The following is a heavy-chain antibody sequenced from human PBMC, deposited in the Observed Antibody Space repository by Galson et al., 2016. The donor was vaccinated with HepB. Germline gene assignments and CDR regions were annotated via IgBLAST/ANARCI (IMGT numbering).Heavy chain of an antibody. Sequence: SLRLSCAASGFTFSHYAMHWIRQAPGKGLEWVAVLSYDGINKYYADSVQGRFTISRDLSNTLYLQMNNLTVEDTAVYSCAKDRGGYYYGSGSFPDYWGQGTLVTVSS. J-gene: IGHJ4*02. V-gene: IGHV3-30-3*02. CDR1: GFTFSHYA. CDR2: LSYDGINK. CDR3: AKDRGGYYYGSGSFPDY. D-gene: IGHD3-10*01.